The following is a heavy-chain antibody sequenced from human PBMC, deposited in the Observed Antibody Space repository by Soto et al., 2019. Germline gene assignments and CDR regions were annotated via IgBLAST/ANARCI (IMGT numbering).Heavy chain of an antibody. CDR2: ISAYNGNT. V-gene: IGHV1-18*01. J-gene: IGHJ6*02. CDR1: GYTFTSYG. D-gene: IGHD3-10*01. CDR3: ARVSYYPWGNQHCHGLDV. Sequence: GASVKVSCKASGYTFTSYGISWVRQAPGQGLEWMGWISAYNGNTKYAPKFQGRVTMTRDTSINTAYMEMRSLKSDDTALYYCARVSYYPWGNQHCHGLDVWGQGTTVTVSS.